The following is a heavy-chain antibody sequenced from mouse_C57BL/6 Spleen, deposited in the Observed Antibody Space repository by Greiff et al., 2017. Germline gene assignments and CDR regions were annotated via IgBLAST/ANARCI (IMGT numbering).Heavy chain of an antibody. Sequence: VHVKQSGPELVKPGDSVKISCKASGYSFTGYFMNWVMQSHGKSLEWIGRINPYNGDTFYNQKFKGKATLTVDKASSTAHMELRSLTSEDSAVYYCARSYSNYVAFAYWGQGTLVTVSA. J-gene: IGHJ3*01. CDR2: INPYNGDT. V-gene: IGHV1-20*01. CDR3: ARSYSNYVAFAY. D-gene: IGHD2-5*01. CDR1: GYSFTGYF.